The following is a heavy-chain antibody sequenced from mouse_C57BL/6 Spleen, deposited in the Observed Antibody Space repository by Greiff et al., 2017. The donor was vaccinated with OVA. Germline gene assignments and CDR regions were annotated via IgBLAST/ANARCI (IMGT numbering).Heavy chain of an antibody. CDR2: ISGGGGNT. V-gene: IGHV5-9*01. Sequence: EVKVEESGGGLVKPGGSLKLSCAASGFTFSSYTMSWVRQTPEKRLEWVATISGGGGNTYYPDSVKGRFTISRDNAKNTLYLQMSSLRSEDTALYYCARQGWLPSFDYWGQGTTLTVSS. D-gene: IGHD2-3*01. CDR1: GFTFSSYT. CDR3: ARQGWLPSFDY. J-gene: IGHJ2*01.